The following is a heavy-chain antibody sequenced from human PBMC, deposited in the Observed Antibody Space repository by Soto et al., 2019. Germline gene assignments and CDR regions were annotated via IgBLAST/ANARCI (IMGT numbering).Heavy chain of an antibody. CDR3: ARLGMGVVPAANYYYHYMDV. CDR1: GFTFSSYW. V-gene: IGHV3-74*01. Sequence: EGQLVESGGGLVPPGGSLRLSCAASGFTFSSYWMHWVRQAPGKGLVWVSRINSDGSSPSYADSVKGRFTISRDNAKNTLYLQMNSLRAEDTAVYYCARLGMGVVPAANYYYHYMDVWGKGTTVTVSS. D-gene: IGHD2-2*03. CDR2: INSDGSSP. J-gene: IGHJ6*03.